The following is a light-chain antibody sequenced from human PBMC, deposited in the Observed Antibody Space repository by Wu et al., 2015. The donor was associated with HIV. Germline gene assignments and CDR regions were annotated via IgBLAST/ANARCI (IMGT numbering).Light chain of an antibody. CDR2: GAS. Sequence: EIVLTQSPGTLSLSPGERATLSCRASQSVSFNSLAWYQQKPGQAPRLLISGASSRATGIPDRFSGSGSGTVFTLTISRLEPEDFAVYYCQQYGSSPVTFGQGTKLEVK. CDR1: QSVSFNS. J-gene: IGKJ2*01. CDR3: QQYGSSPVT. V-gene: IGKV3-20*01.